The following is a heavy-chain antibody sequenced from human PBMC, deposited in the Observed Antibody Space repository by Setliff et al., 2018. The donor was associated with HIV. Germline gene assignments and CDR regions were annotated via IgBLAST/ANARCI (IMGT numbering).Heavy chain of an antibody. CDR1: GGTSVTYA. CDR2: ISAYNGNT. CDR3: GVGSGYYYGVVVY. V-gene: IGHV1-18*01. D-gene: IGHD1-26*01. Sequence: ASVKVPCKASGGTSVTYAISWVRQAPGQGLEWMGWISAYNGNTLYAQKFQGRVTMTTDTSTSTAYMELSSLRSEDTAVYYCGVGSGYYYGVVVYWGQGTLVTVSS. J-gene: IGHJ4*02.